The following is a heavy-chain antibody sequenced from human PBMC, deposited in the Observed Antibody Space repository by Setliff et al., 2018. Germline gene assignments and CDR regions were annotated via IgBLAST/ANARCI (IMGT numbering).Heavy chain of an antibody. J-gene: IGHJ4*02. V-gene: IGHV4-61*09. CDR3: AREDGPNYYYYYMDI. D-gene: IGHD3-10*01. CDR2: VHPDGST. CDR1: GGSISSGNYY. Sequence: SETLSLTCTVSGGSISSGNYYWSWIRQPAGKGLEWIGHVHPDGSTNYNPSLYSRLIISVDTSKNQFSLKLTSVTAADTAVYFCAREDGPNYYYYYMDIWGQGTLVTVSS.